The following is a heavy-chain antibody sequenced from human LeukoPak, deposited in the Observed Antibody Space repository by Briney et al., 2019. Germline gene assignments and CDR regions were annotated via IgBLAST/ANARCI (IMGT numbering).Heavy chain of an antibody. J-gene: IGHJ4*02. CDR3: AREGLYGDYVWSLDY. CDR2: IYYSGGT. CDR1: GGSVSSGSYY. D-gene: IGHD4-17*01. V-gene: IGHV4-61*01. Sequence: KPSETLSLTCTVSGGSVSSGSYYWSWIRQPPGKGLEWIGYIYYSGGTNYNPSLKSRVTISVDTSKNQFSPKLSSVTAADTAVYYCAREGLYGDYVWSLDYWGQGTLVTVSS.